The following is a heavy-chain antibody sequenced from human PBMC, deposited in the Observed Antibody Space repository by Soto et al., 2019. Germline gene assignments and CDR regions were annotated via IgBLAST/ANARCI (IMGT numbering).Heavy chain of an antibody. CDR1: GGSFSGYY. V-gene: IGHV4-34*01. Sequence: SETLSLTCAVYGGSFSGYYWSWIRQPPGKGLEWIGEINHSGSTNYNPSLKSRVTISVDTSKNQFSLKLSSVTAADTAVYYCARGGRGYYYYGMDVWGQGTTVTVSS. CDR2: INHSGST. J-gene: IGHJ6*02. D-gene: IGHD1-26*01. CDR3: ARGGRGYYYYGMDV.